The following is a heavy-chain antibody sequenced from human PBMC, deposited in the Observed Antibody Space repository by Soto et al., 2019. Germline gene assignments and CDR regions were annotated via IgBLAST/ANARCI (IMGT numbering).Heavy chain of an antibody. D-gene: IGHD6-19*01. CDR2: ISYDGSNK. V-gene: IGHV3-30-3*01. CDR3: ASNAHSSGWYGYLFIHVPHNFGY. CDR1: GFTFSSYA. Sequence: QVQLVESGGGVVQPGRSLRLSCAASGFTFSSYAMHWVRQAPGKGLEWVAVISYDGSNKYYADSVKGRFTISRDNSKNTLDLQMNRRGAEDTAVYYCASNAHSSGWYGYLFIHVPHNFGYWGQGTLVTVSS. J-gene: IGHJ4*02.